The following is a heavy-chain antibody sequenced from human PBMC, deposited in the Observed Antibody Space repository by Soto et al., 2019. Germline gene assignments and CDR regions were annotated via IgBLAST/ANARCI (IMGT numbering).Heavy chain of an antibody. V-gene: IGHV3-7*01. Sequence: EVQLVESGGGLVQPGGSLRLSCAASGFTFSSFWMSWVRQAPGKGLKWVANIKQDGSEKYYVDSVKGRFTISRDNAKNSLYLKRNSLRAEDTAVYYCAREGAGCSSTSCYSYYGMDVWGKGTTVTVSS. J-gene: IGHJ6*04. CDR2: IKQDGSEK. D-gene: IGHD2-2*02. CDR1: GFTFSSFW. CDR3: AREGAGCSSTSCYSYYGMDV.